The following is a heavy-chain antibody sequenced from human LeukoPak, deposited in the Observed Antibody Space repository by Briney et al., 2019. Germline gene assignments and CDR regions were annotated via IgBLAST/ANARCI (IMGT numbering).Heavy chain of an antibody. Sequence: PGGSLRLSCAASGFTFSSYSMNWVRQAPGKGLEWVSYISSSSSSTIYYADSVRGRFTISRDDAKNSLYLQMHSLRAEDTAVYYCARDEVGYTYGYKYYYYMDVWGKGTTVTVSS. CDR3: ARDEVGYTYGYKYYYYMDV. V-gene: IGHV3-48*01. D-gene: IGHD5-18*01. J-gene: IGHJ6*03. CDR2: ISSSSSSTI. CDR1: GFTFSSYS.